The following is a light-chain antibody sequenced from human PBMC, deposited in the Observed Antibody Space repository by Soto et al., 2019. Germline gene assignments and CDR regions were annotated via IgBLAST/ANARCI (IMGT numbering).Light chain of an antibody. CDR3: QQFNSSPFT. V-gene: IGKV1-9*01. Sequence: DIQLTQSPSFLSASVGDRLTITCRASQDIRSSLAWYQQKPGKAPNPLLYTVSTLQSGVPSRFSGSRSGTEFTLTISSLQPEDVATYYCQQFNSSPFTFGGGTKVEI. J-gene: IGKJ4*01. CDR1: QDIRSS. CDR2: TVS.